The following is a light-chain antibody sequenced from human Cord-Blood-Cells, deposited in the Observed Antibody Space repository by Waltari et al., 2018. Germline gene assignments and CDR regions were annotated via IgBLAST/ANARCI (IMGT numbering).Light chain of an antibody. CDR2: DVS. CDR1: SSHVGGYNY. Sequence: QSALTQPRSVSGSPGQSVTISCTGTSSHVGGYNYVSCYQHHPGKAPKLMIHDVSKRPSGVPDRFSGSKSGNTASLTISGLQAEDEADYYCCSYAGSYTYWVFGGGTKLTVL. CDR3: CSYAGSYTYWV. J-gene: IGLJ3*02. V-gene: IGLV2-11*01.